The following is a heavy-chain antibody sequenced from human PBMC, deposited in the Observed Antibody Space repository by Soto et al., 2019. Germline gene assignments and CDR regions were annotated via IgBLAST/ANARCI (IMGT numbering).Heavy chain of an antibody. CDR2: ISGSGGTT. J-gene: IGHJ4*02. D-gene: IGHD6-25*01. Sequence: EVQLLESGGGLVQPGRSLRLSCAASGFTFSNYAMSWVRQAPGQGLDWVSAISGSGGTTYYADSVKGRFTISRDNSKNTLFLQLNSLRAGDAAVYYCAKFFVETGSNSGWPWSFHYWGQRTPVTVSS. V-gene: IGHV3-23*01. CDR1: GFTFSNYA. CDR3: AKFFVETGSNSGWPWSFHY.